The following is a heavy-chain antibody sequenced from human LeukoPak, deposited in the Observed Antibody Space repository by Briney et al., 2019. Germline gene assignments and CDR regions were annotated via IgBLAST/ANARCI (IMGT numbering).Heavy chain of an antibody. D-gene: IGHD3-10*01. Sequence: ASVKVSCKASGGTFSSYAISWVRQAPGQGLEWMGRIIPILGIANYAQKFQGRVTITADKSTSTAYMELSSLRSEDTAVYYCARVHYYGSGSYYNPFDYWGQGTLVTVSS. V-gene: IGHV1-69*04. CDR3: ARVHYYGSGSYYNPFDY. CDR1: GGTFSSYA. CDR2: IIPILGIA. J-gene: IGHJ4*02.